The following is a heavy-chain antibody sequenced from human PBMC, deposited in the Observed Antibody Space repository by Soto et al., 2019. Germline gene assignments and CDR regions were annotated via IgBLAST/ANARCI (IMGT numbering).Heavy chain of an antibody. D-gene: IGHD6-13*01. V-gene: IGHV1-2*02. Sequence: ASVKVSCKASGYTFTGYYMHWVRQAPGQGLEWMGWINPNSGGTNYAQKFQGRVTMTRDTSISTAYMELSRLRSDGTAVYYCARLGIAAAGTGGRGNWGQGTLVTVSS. CDR1: GYTFTGYY. CDR3: ARLGIAAAGTGGRGN. CDR2: INPNSGGT. J-gene: IGHJ4*02.